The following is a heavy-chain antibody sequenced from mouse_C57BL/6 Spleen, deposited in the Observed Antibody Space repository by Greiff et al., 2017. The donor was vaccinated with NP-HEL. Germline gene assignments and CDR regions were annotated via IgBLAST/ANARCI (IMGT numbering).Heavy chain of an antibody. Sequence: EVQLQQSGPGLVKPSQSLSLTCSVTGYSITSGYYWNWIRQFPGNKLEWMGYISYDGSNKYNPSPKNRISITRDTSKNQFFLKLKSVTTEDTATYYCAERDGYYDWYFDVWGTGTTVTVSS. D-gene: IGHD2-3*01. J-gene: IGHJ1*03. CDR3: AERDGYYDWYFDV. CDR1: GYSITSGYY. V-gene: IGHV3-6*01. CDR2: ISYDGSN.